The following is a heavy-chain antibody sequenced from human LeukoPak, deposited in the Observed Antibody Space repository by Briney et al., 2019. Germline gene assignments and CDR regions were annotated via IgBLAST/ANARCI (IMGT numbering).Heavy chain of an antibody. Sequence: GGSLRLSCAASGFTFSSYAMSWVRQAPGKGLEWVSGISGSGDSTYYADSVKGRFTISRDNSKNTLYLQMNGLRAEDTAVYYCATYRRGYHDSSESYYFDYWGQGTLVTVSS. D-gene: IGHD3-22*01. CDR1: GFTFSSYA. V-gene: IGHV3-23*01. CDR2: ISGSGDST. J-gene: IGHJ4*02. CDR3: ATYRRGYHDSSESYYFDY.